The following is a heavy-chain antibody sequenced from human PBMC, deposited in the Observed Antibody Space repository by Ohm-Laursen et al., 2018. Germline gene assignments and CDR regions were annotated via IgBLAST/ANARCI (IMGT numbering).Heavy chain of an antibody. J-gene: IGHJ3*02. Sequence: TLSLTCSVSGASISSYYWTWIRQPPGKGLEWIGHFYHSGGTNNNPSFKSRVTISIDTSKNQVSLNLSSVTAADTAVYYCARHADYDSDAFDIWGQGTMVTVSS. V-gene: IGHV4-59*08. CDR3: ARHADYDSDAFDI. CDR2: FYHSGGT. CDR1: GASISSYY. D-gene: IGHD3-22*01.